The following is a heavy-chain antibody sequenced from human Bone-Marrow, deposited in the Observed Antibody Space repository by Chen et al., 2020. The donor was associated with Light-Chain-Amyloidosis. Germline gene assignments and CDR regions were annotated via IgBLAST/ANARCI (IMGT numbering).Heavy chain of an antibody. CDR3: ARRREGYNFDY. CDR2: IYPDDSEA. V-gene: IGHV5-51*01. CDR1: GYTFPNYW. D-gene: IGHD5-12*01. J-gene: IGHJ4*02. Sequence: EVQLEQSGPEVKKPGESLKISCKGSGYTFPNYWIGWVRQMPGKGLEWMGVIYPDDSEARYSPSVEGQVTISADKSITTADLEGRSLKASDTAMYYCARRREGYNFDYWGQGTLVTVSS.